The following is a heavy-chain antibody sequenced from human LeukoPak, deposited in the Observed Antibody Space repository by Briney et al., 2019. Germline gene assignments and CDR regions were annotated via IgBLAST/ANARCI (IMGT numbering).Heavy chain of an antibody. CDR1: GFTFSSYW. Sequence: GGSLRLSCAVSGFTFSSYWMHWVRQAPGKGLVGVSRIKSDGSSTSYADSVKGRFTISRDNAKNTLYLQMNSLRAEDTAVYYCAREPGGTNLYYYYYMDVWGKGTTVTVS. V-gene: IGHV3-74*01. CDR3: AREPGGTNLYYYYYMDV. D-gene: IGHD1-1*01. CDR2: IKSDGSST. J-gene: IGHJ6*03.